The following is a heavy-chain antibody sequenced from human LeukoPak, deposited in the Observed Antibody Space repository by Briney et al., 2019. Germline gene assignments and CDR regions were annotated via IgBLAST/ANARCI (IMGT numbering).Heavy chain of an antibody. V-gene: IGHV1-2*02. Sequence: ASVKVSCKASGYTFTGYYMHWVRQAPGQGLEWMGWIDPNSGGTNYAQKFQGRVTMTRDTSISTAYMELSRLRSDDTAVYYCAREARSSTSCFPYSDYWGQGTLVTVSS. J-gene: IGHJ4*02. CDR3: AREARSSTSCFPYSDY. D-gene: IGHD2-2*01. CDR2: IDPNSGGT. CDR1: GYTFTGYY.